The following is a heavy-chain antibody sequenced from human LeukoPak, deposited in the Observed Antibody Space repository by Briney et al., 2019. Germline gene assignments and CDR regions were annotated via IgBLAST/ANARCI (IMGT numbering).Heavy chain of an antibody. D-gene: IGHD3-3*01. J-gene: IGHJ4*02. CDR3: ASGKNYDFWSGLDY. CDR1: GYTFIGFY. CDR2: INPNSGGT. Sequence: ASVKVSCKASGYTFIGFYMYWVRQAPGQGLEWMGWINPNSGGTNYAQKFQGRVTLTRDTSISTAYMELSRLRFDDTAVYYCASGKNYDFWSGLDYWGQGTLVTVSS. V-gene: IGHV1-2*02.